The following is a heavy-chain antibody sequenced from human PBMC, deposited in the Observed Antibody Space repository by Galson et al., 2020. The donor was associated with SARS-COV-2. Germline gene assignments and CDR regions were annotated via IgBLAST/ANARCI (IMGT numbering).Heavy chain of an antibody. Sequence: GGSLSLSCAASGFTFSSYWMSWVRQAPGKGLEWVANIKQDGSEKSYVDSAKGRFTISRDNAKNSLYLQMNTLRAEDTAVYYCARLTRATRDFDYWGQGTLVTVSS. CDR1: GFTFSSYW. V-gene: IGHV3-7*03. CDR2: IKQDGSEK. J-gene: IGHJ4*02. CDR3: ARLTRATRDFDY. D-gene: IGHD5-12*01.